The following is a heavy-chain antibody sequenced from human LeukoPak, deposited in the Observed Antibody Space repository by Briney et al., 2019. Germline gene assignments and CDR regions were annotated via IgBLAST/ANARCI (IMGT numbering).Heavy chain of an antibody. CDR1: GFTFSSYA. D-gene: IGHD5-24*01. CDR3: ARDSGREMATILFDY. V-gene: IGHV3-30*04. J-gene: IGHJ4*02. Sequence: GGSLRLSCAASGFTFSSYAMHWVRQAPGKGLEWVAVISYDGSNKYYADSVKGRFTISRDNSKNTLYLQMNSLRAEDTAVYYCARDSGREMATILFDYWGQGTLVTVSS. CDR2: ISYDGSNK.